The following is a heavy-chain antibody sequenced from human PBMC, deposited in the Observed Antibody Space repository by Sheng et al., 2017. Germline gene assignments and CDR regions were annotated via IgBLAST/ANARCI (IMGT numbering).Heavy chain of an antibody. J-gene: IGHJ6*02. CDR1: GGSISSYY. Sequence: QVQLQESGPGLVKPSETLSLTCTVSGGSISSYYWSWIRQPPGKGLEWIGYIYYSGSTNYNPSLKSRVTISVDTSKNQFSLKLSSVTAADTAVYYCARVQGYCSSTSCSIANFHGMDVWGQGTHGHR. CDR2: IYYSGST. V-gene: IGHV4-59*01. D-gene: IGHD2-2*01. CDR3: ARVQGYCSSTSCSIANFHGMDV.